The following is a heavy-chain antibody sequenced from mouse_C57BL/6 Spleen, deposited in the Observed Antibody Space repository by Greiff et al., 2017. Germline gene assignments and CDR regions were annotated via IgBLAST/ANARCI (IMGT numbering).Heavy chain of an antibody. CDR3: ARGRLGRGYWYFDV. D-gene: IGHD4-1*01. V-gene: IGHV1-61*01. CDR2: IYPSDSET. CDR1: GYTFTSYW. J-gene: IGHJ1*03. Sequence: QVQLQQPGAELVRPGSSVKLSCKASGYTFTSYWMDWVKQRPGQGLEWIGNIYPSDSETHYNQKFKDKATLTVDKSSSTAYMQLSSLTSEDSAVYYCARGRLGRGYWYFDVWGTGTTVTVSS.